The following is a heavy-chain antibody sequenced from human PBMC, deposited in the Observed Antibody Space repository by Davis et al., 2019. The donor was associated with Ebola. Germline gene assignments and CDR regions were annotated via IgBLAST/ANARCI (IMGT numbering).Heavy chain of an antibody. J-gene: IGHJ4*02. CDR2: IYYSGST. V-gene: IGHV4-59*01. CDR3: ARSPLSFWSGYIDY. D-gene: IGHD3-3*01. CDR1: GDSISSDY. Sequence: SETLSLTCTVSGDSISSDYWSWIRQSPGKGLEWIGYIYYSGSTNYNPSLKTRVTISVDTSKNQFSLKLSSVTAADTAVYYCARSPLSFWSGYIDYWGQGTLVTVSS.